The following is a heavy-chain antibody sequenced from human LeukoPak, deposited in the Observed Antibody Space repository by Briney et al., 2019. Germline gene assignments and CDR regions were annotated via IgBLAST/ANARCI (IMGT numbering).Heavy chain of an antibody. V-gene: IGHV6-1*01. Sequence: SQTLSLTCAISGDSVSSNSAAWNWIRQSPSGGLEWLGRTYYRSNWYNDYAVSVESRITINPDTSRNQFSLQLNSVTPEDTAVYYCARASASDAFDIWGQGTMVTVSS. CDR1: GDSVSSNSAA. J-gene: IGHJ3*02. CDR3: ARASASDAFDI. CDR2: TYYRSNWYN.